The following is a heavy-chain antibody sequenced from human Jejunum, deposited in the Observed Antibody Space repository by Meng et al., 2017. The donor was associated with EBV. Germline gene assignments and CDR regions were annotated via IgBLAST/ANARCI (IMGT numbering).Heavy chain of an antibody. CDR3: ARVAFSYTTRSLDS. D-gene: IGHD3-16*02. V-gene: IGHV4-34*02. CDR1: RGSFSGYY. CDR2: INHSGST. J-gene: IGHJ4*02. Sequence: QAQLTPGGEGLFKPSANLSLTCAVYRGSFSGYYWSWIRQHPGKGLEWIGEINHSGSTNYNPSLRSRVTISVETSKNQFSLRLNSVTAADTAVYYCARVAFSYTTRSLDSWGQGTLVTVSS.